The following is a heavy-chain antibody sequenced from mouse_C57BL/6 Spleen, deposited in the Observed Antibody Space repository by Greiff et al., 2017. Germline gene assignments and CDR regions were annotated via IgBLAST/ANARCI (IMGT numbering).Heavy chain of an antibody. Sequence: EVQLVESGPGLVKPSQSLSLTCSVTGYSITSGYYWNWIRQFPGNKLEWMGYISYDGSNNYNPSLKNRISITRDTSKNQFFLKLNSVTTEDTATYYCARDRAITTVVATEAMDYWGQGTSVTVSS. CDR2: ISYDGSN. D-gene: IGHD1-1*01. V-gene: IGHV3-6*01. J-gene: IGHJ4*01. CDR3: ARDRAITTVVATEAMDY. CDR1: GYSITSGYY.